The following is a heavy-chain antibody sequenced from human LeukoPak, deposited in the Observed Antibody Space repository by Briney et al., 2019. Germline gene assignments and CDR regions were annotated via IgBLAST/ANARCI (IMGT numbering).Heavy chain of an antibody. V-gene: IGHV4-38-2*01. D-gene: IGHD2-21*01. CDR1: DYSMTISYY. J-gene: IGHJ4*02. CDR3: ARGGGHGGDCDS. Sequence: PSETLSLTCDVSDYSMTISYYWGWIRQPPGKGLEWIASIYHDGSTYYNPSLRSRVTISKDTSKRQFYLTVSSVTAADTAVYYCARGGGHGGDCDSWGQGKQVIVSS. CDR2: IYHDGST.